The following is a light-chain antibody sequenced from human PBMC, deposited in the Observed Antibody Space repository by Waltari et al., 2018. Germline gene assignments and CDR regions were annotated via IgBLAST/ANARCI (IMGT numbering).Light chain of an antibody. J-gene: IGKJ1*01. CDR2: AAS. CDR3: QQSYTTPVT. Sequence: DIQMTQSPSSLSASVGDRVTITCRAGRIITYSLNWYQQKPGKAPNLLIYAASSLQSGVPSRFSGSGSGTDFTLTISSLQPEDFATYYCQQSYTTPVTFGQGTKVEIK. V-gene: IGKV1-39*01. CDR1: RIITYS.